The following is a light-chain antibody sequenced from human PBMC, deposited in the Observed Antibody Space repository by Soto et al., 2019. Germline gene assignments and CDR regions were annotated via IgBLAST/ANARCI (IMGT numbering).Light chain of an antibody. CDR2: EES. Sequence: HLTQSPSSLSASVGDRVTITCRASQAITNNLAWYQQKPGNPPRLLIYEESTLHSGVPSRFSGRKVGTQFILTIDSLQPEDFATYYCQQVKSYPRTFGGGTKWISN. V-gene: IGKV1-9*01. J-gene: IGKJ4*01. CDR1: QAITNN. CDR3: QQVKSYPRT.